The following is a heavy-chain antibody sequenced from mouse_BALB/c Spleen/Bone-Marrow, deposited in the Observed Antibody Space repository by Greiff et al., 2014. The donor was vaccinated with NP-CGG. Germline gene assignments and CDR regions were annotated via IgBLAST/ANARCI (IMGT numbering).Heavy chain of an antibody. D-gene: IGHD3-3*01. CDR2: IYPGNVNT. CDR1: GYTFTSYY. CDR3: ARPGRDYAMDY. Sequence: QVQLQQSGPELVKPGASVRISCKASGYTFTSYYIHWAKQRPGQGLEWIGWIYPGNVNTKYNEKFKGKATLTADKSSSTAYMQLSSLTSEDSAVYFCARPGRDYAMDYWGQGTSVTVSS. V-gene: IGHV1S56*01. J-gene: IGHJ4*01.